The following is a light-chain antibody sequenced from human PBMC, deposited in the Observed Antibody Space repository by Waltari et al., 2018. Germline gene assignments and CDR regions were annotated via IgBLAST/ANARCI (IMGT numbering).Light chain of an antibody. J-gene: IGKJ2*01. Sequence: EIVLTQSPGTLSLSPGERATLSCRASQSVSSSYLAWYQQKPGQAPRLLIYCASSRATGIPDRVSGSGSGTDFTLTISRLEPEDFAVYYCQQYGSSGTFGQGTKLEIK. CDR3: QQYGSSGT. CDR2: CAS. CDR1: QSVSSSY. V-gene: IGKV3-20*01.